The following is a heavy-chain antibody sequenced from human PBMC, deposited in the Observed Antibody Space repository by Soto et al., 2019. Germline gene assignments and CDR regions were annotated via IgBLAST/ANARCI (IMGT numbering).Heavy chain of an antibody. CDR1: GFTFSSYA. V-gene: IGHV3-30-3*01. D-gene: IGHD6-19*01. J-gene: IGHJ4*02. CDR2: ISYDGSNK. CDR3: ARAFGGGWYHDY. Sequence: QVQLVESGGGVVQPGGSLRLSCAASGFTFSSYAMHWVRQAPGKGLEWVAVISYDGSNKYYAGSVKGRFTISRDNSKNTLYLKMNGLRTEDTAVYYCARAFGGGWYHDYWGQGPLVTVPS.